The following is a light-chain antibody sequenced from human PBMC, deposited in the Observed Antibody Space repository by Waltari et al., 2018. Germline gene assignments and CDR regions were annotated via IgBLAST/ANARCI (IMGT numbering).Light chain of an antibody. CDR3: QQCLTYPQA. Sequence: IHLTQSPSALSASVGDRITITCRASQGIRSGLAWYQQKPGQPPKLLIYDASTLDSGVPSRFSGSGSGTDFTLTISSLQPEDFATYYCQQCLTYPQAFGQGTRLEIK. V-gene: IGKV1-13*02. J-gene: IGKJ5*01. CDR2: DAS. CDR1: QGIRSG.